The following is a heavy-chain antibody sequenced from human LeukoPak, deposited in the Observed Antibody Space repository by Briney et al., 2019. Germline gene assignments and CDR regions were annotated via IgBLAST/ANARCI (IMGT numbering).Heavy chain of an antibody. CDR3: ARPQGYQLLDFEY. CDR1: GGSISSSSYY. D-gene: IGHD2-2*01. J-gene: IGHJ4*02. CDR2: IYYSGST. V-gene: IGHV4-39*01. Sequence: ASETLSLTCTVSGGSISSSSYYWGWIRQPLGKVLEWIGSIYYSGSTYYNPSLKSRVTISVDTSKNQFSLKLSSVTAADTAVYYCARPQGYQLLDFEYWGQGTLVTVSS.